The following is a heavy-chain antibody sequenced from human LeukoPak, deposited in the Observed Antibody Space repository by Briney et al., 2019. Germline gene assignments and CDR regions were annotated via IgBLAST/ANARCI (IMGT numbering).Heavy chain of an antibody. Sequence: GRCLRPSCAPAGFTFSSYGMSWVRQAPGNGLEWVSSISGGGGNTYYRDSVKGRFTISRDNSKNTMYLQMNSLRAGDTAIYYCAKDGRRISMIGVVRRGHYFDYWGQGALVTVSS. V-gene: IGHV3-23*01. J-gene: IGHJ4*02. CDR3: AKDGRRISMIGVVRRGHYFDY. CDR1: GFTFSSYG. CDR2: ISGGGGNT. D-gene: IGHD3-22*01.